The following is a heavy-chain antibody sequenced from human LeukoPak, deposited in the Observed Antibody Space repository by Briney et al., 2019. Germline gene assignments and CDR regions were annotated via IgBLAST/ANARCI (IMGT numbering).Heavy chain of an antibody. CDR3: ARGPSWWVYYYYGMDV. CDR2: MKPNSGNT. Sequence: ASVKVSCKASGYTFTSYDINWVRQATGQGLEWMGWMKPNSGNTGYAQKFQGRVTMTRNTSISTAYMELSSLRSEDTAVYYCARGPSWWVYYYYGMDVWGQGTTVTVSS. V-gene: IGHV1-8*01. CDR1: GYTFTSYD. D-gene: IGHD2-15*01. J-gene: IGHJ6*02.